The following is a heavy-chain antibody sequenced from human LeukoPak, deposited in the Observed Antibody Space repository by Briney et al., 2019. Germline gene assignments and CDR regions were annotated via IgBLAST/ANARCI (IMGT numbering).Heavy chain of an antibody. Sequence: GGSLRLSCAASGFTFDDYAMHWVRQAPGKGLEWVSGISWNSGSIGYADSVKGRFTISRDNAKNSLYLQMNSLRAEDTALYYCAKGSDSSGYYSGAFDIWGQGTMVTVSS. V-gene: IGHV3-9*01. D-gene: IGHD3-22*01. CDR2: ISWNSGSI. CDR3: AKGSDSSGYYSGAFDI. CDR1: GFTFDDYA. J-gene: IGHJ3*02.